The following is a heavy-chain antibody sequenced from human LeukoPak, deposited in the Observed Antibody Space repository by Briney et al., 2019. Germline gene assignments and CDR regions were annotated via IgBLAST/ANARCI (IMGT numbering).Heavy chain of an antibody. D-gene: IGHD3-9*01. J-gene: IGHJ3*02. CDR1: GLTFSSYG. Sequence: GGPLRLTRAASGLTFSSYGMHWVRQAPGKGLEWVAVISYDGSNKYYADSVKGRFTIYRDNSKNTLYLQMNSLRAEDTAVYYCAKDRGRYYDIPTYAFDIWGQGTMVTVSS. CDR3: AKDRGRYYDIPTYAFDI. CDR2: ISYDGSNK. V-gene: IGHV3-30*18.